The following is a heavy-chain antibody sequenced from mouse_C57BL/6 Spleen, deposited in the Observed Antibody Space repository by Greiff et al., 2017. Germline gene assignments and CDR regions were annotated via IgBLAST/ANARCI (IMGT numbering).Heavy chain of an antibody. CDR1: GYTFTDYY. CDR2: INPYNGGT. D-gene: IGHD1-1*01. V-gene: IGHV1-19*01. CDR3: AKDYYGSSYVGY. Sequence: EVKLMESGPVLVKPGASVKMSCKASGYTFTDYYMNWVKQSHGKSLEWIGVINPYNGGTSYNQKFKGKATLTVDKSSSTAYMALNSLTYEDSAVYYCAKDYYGSSYVGYWGQGTTLTVAS. J-gene: IGHJ2*01.